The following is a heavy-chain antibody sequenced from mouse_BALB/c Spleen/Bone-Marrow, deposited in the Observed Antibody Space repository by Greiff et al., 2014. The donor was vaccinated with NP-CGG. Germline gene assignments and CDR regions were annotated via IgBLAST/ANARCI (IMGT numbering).Heavy chain of an antibody. CDR3: TREGYYGSSYVDY. J-gene: IGHJ2*01. V-gene: IGHV1-69*02. D-gene: IGHD1-1*01. CDR2: IYPSDSYT. CDR1: GYTFTSYW. Sequence: VKLVESGAELVRPGASVKLSCKASGYTFTSYWINWVKQGPGQGLEWIGNIYPSDSYTNYNQKFKDKATLTVDKSSSTAYMQLSSPTSEDSAVYYCTREGYYGSSYVDYWGQGTTLTVSS.